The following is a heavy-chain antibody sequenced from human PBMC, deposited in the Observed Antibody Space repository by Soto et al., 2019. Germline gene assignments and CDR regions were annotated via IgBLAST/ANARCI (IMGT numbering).Heavy chain of an antibody. Sequence: QVQLQESGPGLVKPSQTLSLTCTVSGGSISSGGYYWSWIRQHPGKGLEWIGYIYYSGSTYYNPALKIRVTISVATSKNQFSLKLSSVTAADTAVYYCARVFGFGGMDVWGQGTTVTVSS. CDR1: GGSISSGGYY. D-gene: IGHD3-10*01. CDR3: ARVFGFGGMDV. V-gene: IGHV4-31*03. J-gene: IGHJ6*02. CDR2: IYYSGST.